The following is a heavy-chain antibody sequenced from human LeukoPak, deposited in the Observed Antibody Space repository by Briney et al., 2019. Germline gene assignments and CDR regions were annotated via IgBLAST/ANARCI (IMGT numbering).Heavy chain of an antibody. J-gene: IGHJ4*02. Sequence: SVKVSCKASGGTFSSYAISWVRQAPGQGLEWMGGIIPIFGTANYAQKFQGRVTITTDESTSTAYMELSSLRSEDTAVYYCARAQYYDFWSGYPLDYWGQGTLVTVSS. CDR1: GGTFSSYA. CDR3: ARAQYYDFWSGYPLDY. CDR2: IIPIFGTA. V-gene: IGHV1-69*05. D-gene: IGHD3-3*01.